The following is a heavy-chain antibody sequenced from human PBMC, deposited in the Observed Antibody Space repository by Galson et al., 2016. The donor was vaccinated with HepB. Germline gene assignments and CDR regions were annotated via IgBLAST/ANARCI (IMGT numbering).Heavy chain of an antibody. J-gene: IGHJ4*02. CDR3: AKDQIPGAPDFFDF. Sequence: SLRLSCATSGFAFSAYEVHWVRQAPGKGLEWVAVTSPGGNIKLYTDSVKGRFTISRDNSRNTLYLQMNSLRPEDTAVYYCAKDQIPGAPDFFDFWGQGTLVTVSS. D-gene: IGHD2-21*01. CDR1: GFAFSAYE. CDR2: TSPGGNIK. V-gene: IGHV3-30*18.